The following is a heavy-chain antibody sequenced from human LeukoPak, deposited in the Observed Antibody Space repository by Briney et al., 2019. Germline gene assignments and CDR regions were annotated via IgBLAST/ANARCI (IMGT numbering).Heavy chain of an antibody. J-gene: IGHJ4*02. Sequence: GGSLRLSCAASGFTFSSYSMNWVRQAPGKGLEWVSYISSSSSTIYYADSVKGRFTISRDNSKNTLYLQMNSLRAEDTAVYYCAMGHSSGYFDYWGQGTLVTVSS. CDR2: ISSSSSTI. CDR3: AMGHSSGYFDY. CDR1: GFTFSSYS. D-gene: IGHD3-22*01. V-gene: IGHV3-48*01.